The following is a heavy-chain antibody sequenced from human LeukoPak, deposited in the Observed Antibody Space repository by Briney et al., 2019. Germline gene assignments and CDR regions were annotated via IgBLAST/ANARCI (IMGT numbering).Heavy chain of an antibody. CDR3: ARELGYCSSTSCPIPDY. D-gene: IGHD2-2*01. J-gene: IGHJ4*02. V-gene: IGHV1-46*01. Sequence: ASVTVSCKASGYTFTSYYMHWVRQAPGQGLEWMGIINPSGGSTSYAQKFQGRVTMTRDTSTSTVYMELSSLRSEDTAVYYCARELGYCSSTSCPIPDYWGQGTLVTVSS. CDR1: GYTFTSYY. CDR2: INPSGGST.